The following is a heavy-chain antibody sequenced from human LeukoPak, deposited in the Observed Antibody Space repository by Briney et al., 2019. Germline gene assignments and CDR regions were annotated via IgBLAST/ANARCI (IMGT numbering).Heavy chain of an antibody. Sequence: PSETLSLTCTVSGYSISSGYYWGWIRQPPGKGLEWIGRIYTSGSTNYNPSLKSRVTMSVDTSKNQFSLKLSSVTAADTAVYYCARGEVATTTKGYSTRFDPWGQGTLVTVSS. V-gene: IGHV4-38-2*02. CDR1: GYSISSGYY. J-gene: IGHJ5*02. D-gene: IGHD5-12*01. CDR2: IYTSGST. CDR3: ARGEVATTTKGYSTRFDP.